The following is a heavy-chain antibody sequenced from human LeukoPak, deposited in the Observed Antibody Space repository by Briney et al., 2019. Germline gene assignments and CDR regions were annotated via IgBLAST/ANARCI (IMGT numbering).Heavy chain of an antibody. CDR2: INPNSGGT. Sequence: GASVKVSCKASGYTFTGYYMHWVRQAPGQGLEWMGWINPNSGGTNYAQKFQGRVTMTRDTSISTAYMELSRLRSDDTAVYYCARAAKYGGNFFDYWGQGTLVTVSS. CDR1: GYTFTGYY. D-gene: IGHD4-23*01. V-gene: IGHV1-2*02. J-gene: IGHJ4*02. CDR3: ARAAKYGGNFFDY.